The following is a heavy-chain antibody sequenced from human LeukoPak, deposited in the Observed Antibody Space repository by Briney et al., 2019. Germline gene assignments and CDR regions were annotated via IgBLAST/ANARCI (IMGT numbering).Heavy chain of an antibody. J-gene: IGHJ4*02. V-gene: IGHV4-59*01. CDR2: IYSNGDI. Sequence: PSETLSLTCTVSSGSISNYYWSWIRQPPGRGLEWMGHIYSNGDIKYNPSLKGRVTMSVDTAKKQFSLTLSSVTAADTAVYYCARDGGGYTYAYIHWGQGTLVTVSS. D-gene: IGHD5-18*01. CDR3: ARDGGGYTYAYIH. CDR1: SGSISNYY.